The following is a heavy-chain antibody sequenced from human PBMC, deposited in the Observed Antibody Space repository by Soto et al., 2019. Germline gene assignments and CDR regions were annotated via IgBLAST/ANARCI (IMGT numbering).Heavy chain of an antibody. CDR2: MNPFSGNA. CDR3: TRGQGNH. J-gene: IGHJ5*02. Sequence: QVQLVQSGAEVKKPGASVRVSCKASGYTFTSYDIYWVRQATGQGLEWMGWMNPFSGNAVYTQKFQDRVTMTRDTSKNTAYREMSGLRSEDPAVYYCTRGQGNHWGQGSLVTVSS. CDR1: GYTFTSYD. V-gene: IGHV1-8*01.